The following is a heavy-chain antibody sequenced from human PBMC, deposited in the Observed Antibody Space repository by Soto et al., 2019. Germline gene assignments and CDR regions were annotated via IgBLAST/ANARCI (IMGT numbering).Heavy chain of an antibody. CDR1: GGSISTDHYH. CDR3: AREDDGGDRDYYGLDV. D-gene: IGHD2-21*02. Sequence: QVQLQESGPGLVRPSQTLSLTCTVSGGSISTDHYHWTWIRQAPGQGLEWLGYIHYSGSIQFNPSLQSRVSMSVDTAKNLFSLRLSSVTAADTAVYFCAREDDGGDRDYYGLDVWGQGTTVTVSS. V-gene: IGHV4-30-4*01. J-gene: IGHJ6*02. CDR2: IHYSGSI.